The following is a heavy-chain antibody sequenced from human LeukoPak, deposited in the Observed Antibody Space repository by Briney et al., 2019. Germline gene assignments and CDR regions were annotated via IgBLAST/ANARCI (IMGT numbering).Heavy chain of an antibody. V-gene: IGHV3-48*02. D-gene: IGHD3-10*01. CDR2: ISAGGSTM. CDR3: ARGEYD. Sequence: PGGSLRLSCAASGFTFSRYSINWVRRAPGKGLEWISYISAGGSTMYYADSVKGRFTISRDNAKNALYLQVSSLRDEDTAVYYCARGEYDWGQGTLVTVSS. J-gene: IGHJ4*02. CDR1: GFTFSRYS.